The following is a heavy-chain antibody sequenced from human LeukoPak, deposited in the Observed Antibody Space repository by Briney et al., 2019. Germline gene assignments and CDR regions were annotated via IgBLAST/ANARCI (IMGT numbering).Heavy chain of an antibody. Sequence: GASVKVSCKASGYIFTSYYMHWVRQAPGQGLEWMGIINPSGGSTSYAQKFQGRVTMTRDTSTSTVYMELSSLRSEDTAVYYCAISTVTTNLDYWGQGTLVTVSS. CDR3: AISTVTTNLDY. V-gene: IGHV1-46*01. CDR1: GYIFTSYY. J-gene: IGHJ4*02. D-gene: IGHD4-17*01. CDR2: INPSGGST.